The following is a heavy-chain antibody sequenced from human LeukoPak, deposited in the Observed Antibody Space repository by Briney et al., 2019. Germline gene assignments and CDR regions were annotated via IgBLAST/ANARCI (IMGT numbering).Heavy chain of an antibody. D-gene: IGHD1-1*01. J-gene: IGHJ5*02. V-gene: IGHV3-11*01. CDR3: ARDKVQGWFDP. Sequence: GGSLRLSCAASGFTFSDYYMSWIRQAPGKGLEWVSYISSSGRAIYYADSVKGRFTISRDNAKNSLYLQMNSLRAEDTAVYYCARDKVQGWFDPWGQGTLVTVSS. CDR2: ISSSGRAI. CDR1: GFTFSDYY.